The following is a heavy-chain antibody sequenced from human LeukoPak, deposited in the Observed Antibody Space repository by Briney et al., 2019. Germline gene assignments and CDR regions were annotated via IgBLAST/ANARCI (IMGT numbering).Heavy chain of an antibody. CDR2: ISSSGDTT. J-gene: IGHJ4*02. Sequence: PGGSLRLSCAASGFVFSTYAMGWVRQAPGEGLEWVSAISSSGDTTYYADSVKGQFTISRDNSKNTLDLQMSSLRAEDTAMYHCAKVKALDAVASYFDYWGQGTLVTVSS. V-gene: IGHV3-23*01. D-gene: IGHD2-8*01. CDR1: GFVFSTYA. CDR3: AKVKALDAVASYFDY.